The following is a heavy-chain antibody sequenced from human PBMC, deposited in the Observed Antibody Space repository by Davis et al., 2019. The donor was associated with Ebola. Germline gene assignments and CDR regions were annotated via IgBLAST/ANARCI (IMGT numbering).Heavy chain of an antibody. CDR2: ISCSGGST. Sequence: GESLKISCAASGFTFSSYAMSWVRQAPGKGLEWVSAISCSGGSTYYADSVKGRFTISRDNSKNTLYLQMNSLRAEDTAVYYCAREALGYCSSTSCYYYYYMDVWGKGTTVTVSS. V-gene: IGHV3-23*01. J-gene: IGHJ6*03. CDR3: AREALGYCSSTSCYYYYYMDV. D-gene: IGHD2-2*01. CDR1: GFTFSSYA.